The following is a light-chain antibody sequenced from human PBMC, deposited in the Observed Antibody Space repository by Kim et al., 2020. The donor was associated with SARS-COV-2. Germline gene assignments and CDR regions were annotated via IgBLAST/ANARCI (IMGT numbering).Light chain of an antibody. CDR3: QSYDGNNHII. V-gene: IGLV6-57*03. CDR1: SGDIASSF. J-gene: IGLJ2*01. CDR2: EDD. Sequence: KTVIISCTRSSGDIASSFVQWYLQRPGSAPTPVIYEDDQRPSGTPDRFSGSIDSSSNAASLTISGLKTEDEADYYCQSYDGNNHIIFGGGTQLTVL.